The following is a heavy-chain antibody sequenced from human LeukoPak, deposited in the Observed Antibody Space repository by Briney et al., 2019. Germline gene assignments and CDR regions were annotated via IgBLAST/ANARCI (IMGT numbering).Heavy chain of an antibody. D-gene: IGHD5-12*01. CDR1: GGTFSSHA. CDR3: AKGHLGDGYDRPSAFDI. CDR2: IIPIFRTT. Sequence: SVKASCKASGGTFSSHAITWVRQAPGQGLEWMGGIIPIFRTTDYAQKFQGRVTITADKSTSTAYMELSSLRSEDTAVYNCAKGHLGDGYDRPSAFDIWGQGTMVTVSS. J-gene: IGHJ3*02. V-gene: IGHV1-69*06.